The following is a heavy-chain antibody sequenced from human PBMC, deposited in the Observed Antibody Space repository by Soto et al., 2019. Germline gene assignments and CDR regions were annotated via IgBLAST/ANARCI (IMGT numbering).Heavy chain of an antibody. CDR1: GYTFTSYD. CDR3: ARKGITMVRGVVKTYYYYYMDV. D-gene: IGHD3-10*01. V-gene: IGHV1-8*01. J-gene: IGHJ6*03. CDR2: MNPNSGNT. Sequence: ASVKVSCKASGYTFTSYDINWGRLATGQGLEWMGWMNPNSGNTGYAQKFQGRVTMTRNTSISTAYMELSSLRSEDTAVYYCARKGITMVRGVVKTYYYYYMDVWGKGTTVTVSS.